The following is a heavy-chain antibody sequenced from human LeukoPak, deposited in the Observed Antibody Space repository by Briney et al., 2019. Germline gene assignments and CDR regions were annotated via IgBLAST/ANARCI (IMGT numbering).Heavy chain of an antibody. Sequence: GGSLRLSCAASGFTFNNYAMSWVRQAPGKGLEWVSAISGSGGSTYYADSVKGRFTISRDNSKNTLYLQMNSLRAEDTAVYYCAKDLRPSSGYYRLRGYYFDYWGQGTLVTVSS. CDR1: GFTFNNYA. CDR2: ISGSGGST. D-gene: IGHD3-22*01. V-gene: IGHV3-23*01. CDR3: AKDLRPSSGYYRLRGYYFDY. J-gene: IGHJ4*02.